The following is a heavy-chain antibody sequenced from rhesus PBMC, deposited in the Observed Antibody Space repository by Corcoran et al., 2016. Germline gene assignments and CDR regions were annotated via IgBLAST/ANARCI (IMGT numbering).Heavy chain of an antibody. CDR3: ARKYSGSWNRFDV. J-gene: IGHJ5-1*01. Sequence: QVQLQESGPGLVKPSETLSLTCAVSGASISSYWWSWIRQSPGKGLEWIGEINGNRGRTDYTPSLKSRVTISQDASKNQFSLKVNSVTAADTAVYYCARKYSGSWNRFDVWGPGVLVTVSS. CDR1: GASISSYW. CDR2: INGNRGRT. D-gene: IGHD6-25*01. V-gene: IGHV4-80*01.